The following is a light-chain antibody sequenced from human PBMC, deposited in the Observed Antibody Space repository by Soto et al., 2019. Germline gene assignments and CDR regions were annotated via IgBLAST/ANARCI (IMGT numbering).Light chain of an antibody. CDR2: LNN. Sequence: QPVLTQPPSVSGAPGQRVTISCTGSSSNIGAGYDVHWYQQLPGTAPKLLIYLNNQRPSGVPDRFSGSKSGTSASLAISALQSEDEATYYCAAWDDNIQGPIFGGGTKLTVL. CDR3: AAWDDNIQGPI. J-gene: IGLJ2*01. V-gene: IGLV1-40*01. CDR1: SSNIGAGYD.